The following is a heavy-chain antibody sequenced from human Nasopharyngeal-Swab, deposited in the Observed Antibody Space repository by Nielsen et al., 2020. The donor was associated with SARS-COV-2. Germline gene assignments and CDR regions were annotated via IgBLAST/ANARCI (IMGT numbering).Heavy chain of an antibody. CDR3: ARCRPGYGDAFDI. D-gene: IGHD5-12*01. CDR2: IYFSGST. V-gene: IGHV4-31*03. CDR1: GGSISSGGYY. J-gene: IGHJ3*02. Sequence: LRLSCTVSGGSISSGGYYWSWIRQHPGKGLEWIGYIYFSGSTYYNPSLKSRVTISVDTSKNQFSLKLSSVTAADTAVYYCARCRPGYGDAFDIWGQGTMVTVSS.